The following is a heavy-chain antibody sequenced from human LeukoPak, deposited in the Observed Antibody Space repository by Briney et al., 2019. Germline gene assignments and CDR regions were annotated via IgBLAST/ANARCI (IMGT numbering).Heavy chain of an antibody. D-gene: IGHD5-18*01. CDR3: TTPAGGYSYGRYFDY. CDR2: ILPIFGTA. CDR1: GGTFSSYA. J-gene: IGHJ4*02. V-gene: IGHV1-69*01. Sequence: SVKVCCKASGGTFSSYAISWVRQAPGQGLEWMGGILPIFGTANYAQKFQGRVTITADESTSTAYMELSSLRSEDTAVYYCTTPAGGYSYGRYFDYWGQGTLVTVSS.